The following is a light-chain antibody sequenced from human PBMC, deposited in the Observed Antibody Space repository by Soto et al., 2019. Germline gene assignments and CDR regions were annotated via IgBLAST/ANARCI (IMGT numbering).Light chain of an antibody. Sequence: EIVLTQSPDTLSRSPGERATLSCRASQSIANYVAWYHQRPGQAPRLVIYGASNRATDIPARFSGSGSGTDFTLTISSVEAEDFGVYYCQQRNDWPRNSFGQGTRLEIK. J-gene: IGKJ5*01. CDR2: GAS. CDR3: QQRNDWPRNS. CDR1: QSIANY. V-gene: IGKV3-11*01.